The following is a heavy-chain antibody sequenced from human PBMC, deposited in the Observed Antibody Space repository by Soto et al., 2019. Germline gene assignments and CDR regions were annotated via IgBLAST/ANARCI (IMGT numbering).Heavy chain of an antibody. CDR2: TYPGDSDT. J-gene: IGHJ6*02. V-gene: IGHV5-51*01. Sequence: GESLKISCKGSGYTFTNYWIGWARQMPGKGLEWMGITYPGDSDTKYNPSFQGQVTISADKSITTTYLQWSSLRASDTAIYYCAASIFYYGMDVWGQGXTVTVYS. CDR1: GYTFTNYW. CDR3: AASIFYYGMDV.